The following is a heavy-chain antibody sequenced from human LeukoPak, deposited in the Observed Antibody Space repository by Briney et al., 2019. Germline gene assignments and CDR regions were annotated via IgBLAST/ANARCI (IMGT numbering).Heavy chain of an antibody. Sequence: PSGTLSLTCAVSGGSISSSNWWSWVRQPPGKGLEWIGEIYHSGSTNYNPSLKSRVTISVDKSKNQFSLKLSSVTAADTAVYYCARAPQGGTMIVVVIERDDAFDIWGQGTMVTVSS. J-gene: IGHJ3*02. D-gene: IGHD3-22*01. CDR3: ARAPQGGTMIVVVIERDDAFDI. CDR1: GGSISSSNW. V-gene: IGHV4-4*02. CDR2: IYHSGST.